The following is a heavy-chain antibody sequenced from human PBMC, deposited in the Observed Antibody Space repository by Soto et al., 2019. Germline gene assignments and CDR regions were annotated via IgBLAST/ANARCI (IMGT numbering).Heavy chain of an antibody. CDR1: GFTFSSYG. D-gene: IGHD3-22*01. CDR3: ARDPDLSGYYSYFDY. Sequence: SLRLSCAASGFTFSSYGIHWVRQAPGKGLEWVAVISYDGSNKYYADSVKGRFTISRDNSKNTLYLQMNSLRVEDTAVYYCARDPDLSGYYSYFDYWGQGTLVTVSS. J-gene: IGHJ4*02. V-gene: IGHV3-30*03. CDR2: ISYDGSNK.